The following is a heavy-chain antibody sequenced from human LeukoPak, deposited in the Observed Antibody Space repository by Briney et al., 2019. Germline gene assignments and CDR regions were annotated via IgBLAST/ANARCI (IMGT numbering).Heavy chain of an antibody. Sequence: GASVKVSCKASGYTFTGYYMHWVRQAPGQGLEWMGWINPNSGGTNYAQKFQGRVTMTRDTSISTAYMELSRLRSDDTAVYYCARADIVVVVAATWWFDRWGQGTLVTVSS. CDR2: INPNSGGT. CDR3: ARADIVVVVAATWWFDR. J-gene: IGHJ5*02. D-gene: IGHD2-15*01. V-gene: IGHV1-2*02. CDR1: GYTFTGYY.